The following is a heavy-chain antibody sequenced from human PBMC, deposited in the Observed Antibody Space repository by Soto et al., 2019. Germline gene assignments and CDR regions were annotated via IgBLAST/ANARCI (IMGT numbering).Heavy chain of an antibody. CDR3: ARDQCSSTSCYADNWFDP. J-gene: IGHJ5*02. D-gene: IGHD2-2*01. CDR2: IYYSGST. V-gene: IGHV4-31*03. CDR1: GGSISSGGYY. Sequence: SETLSLTCTVSGGSISSGGYYWSWIRQHPGKGLEWIGYIYYSGSTYYNPSLKSRVTISVDTSKNQFSLKLSSVTAADTAVYYCARDQCSSTSCYADNWFDPWGQGTLVTVS.